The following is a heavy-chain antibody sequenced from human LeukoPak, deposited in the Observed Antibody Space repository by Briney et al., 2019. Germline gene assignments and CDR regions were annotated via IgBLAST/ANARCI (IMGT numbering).Heavy chain of an antibody. J-gene: IGHJ4*02. D-gene: IGHD2-15*01. CDR2: ISSSSSYI. Sequence: GGSLRLSCAASGFTFSSYSMNWVRQAPGKGLEWVSSISSSSSYIYYADSVKGRFTISRDDAKNSLYLQMNSLRAEDTAVYYCARDHRYCSGGSCANDYWGQGTLVTVSS. CDR3: ARDHRYCSGGSCANDY. CDR1: GFTFSSYS. V-gene: IGHV3-21*01.